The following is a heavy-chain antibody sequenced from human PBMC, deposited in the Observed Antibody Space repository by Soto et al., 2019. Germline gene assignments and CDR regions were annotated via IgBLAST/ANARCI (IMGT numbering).Heavy chain of an antibody. V-gene: IGHV3-11*05. Sequence: QVQLVESGGGLVKPGGSLRLSCAASGFTFSDYYMSWIRQAPWKGLEWVSYISSSSSYTNYADSVKGRFTISRDNAKNSLYLQMNSLRAEDTAVYYCAIDLIAVAGTIDYWGQGTLVTVSS. J-gene: IGHJ4*02. CDR1: GFTFSDYY. CDR2: ISSSSSYT. CDR3: AIDLIAVAGTIDY. D-gene: IGHD6-19*01.